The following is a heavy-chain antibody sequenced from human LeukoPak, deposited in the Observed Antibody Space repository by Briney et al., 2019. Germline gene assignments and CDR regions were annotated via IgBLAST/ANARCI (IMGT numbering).Heavy chain of an antibody. V-gene: IGHV1-18*01. CDR2: IGAYNGNT. CDR3: ASNPMVRGVIHEYYYGMDV. Sequence: ASVKVSCKASGYTFTSYGISWVRQAPGQGLEWMGWIGAYNGNTNYAQKLQGRVTMTTDTSTSTAYMELRSLRSDDTAVYYCASNPMVRGVIHEYYYGMDVWGQGTTVTVSS. CDR1: GYTFTSYG. J-gene: IGHJ6*02. D-gene: IGHD3-10*01.